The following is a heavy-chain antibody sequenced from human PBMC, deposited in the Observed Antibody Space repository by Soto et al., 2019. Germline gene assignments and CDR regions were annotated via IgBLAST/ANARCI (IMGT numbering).Heavy chain of an antibody. J-gene: IGHJ4*02. Sequence: SVKVSCKASGGTFSSYAISWVRQAPGQGLEWMGGIIPIFGTANYAQKFQGRVTITADESTSTAYLQWSSLKASDTAMYYCARSYSSSWYGQRPAKFDYWGQGTLVTVSS. CDR1: GGTFSSYA. CDR3: ARSYSSSWYGQRPAKFDY. V-gene: IGHV1-69*13. D-gene: IGHD6-13*01. CDR2: IIPIFGTA.